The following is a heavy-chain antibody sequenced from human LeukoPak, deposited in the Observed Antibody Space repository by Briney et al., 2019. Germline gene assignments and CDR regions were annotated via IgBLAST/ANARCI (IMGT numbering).Heavy chain of an antibody. D-gene: IGHD5-24*01. CDR2: IKQDGSKK. J-gene: IGHJ4*02. Sequence: GGSLRLSCVASGFPFSSYWMTWVRQAPGKGLEWVANIKQDGSKKTYVDSVKGRFTISRDNAKNSLYLQMNSLRAEDTAIYYCTRVGYIDEGIDYWGQGTLVTVSS. CDR1: GFPFSSYW. V-gene: IGHV3-7*04. CDR3: TRVGYIDEGIDY.